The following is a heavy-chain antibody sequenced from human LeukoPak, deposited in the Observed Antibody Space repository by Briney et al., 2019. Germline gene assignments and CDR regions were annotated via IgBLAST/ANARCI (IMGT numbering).Heavy chain of an antibody. CDR2: IYYSGST. V-gene: IGHV4-59*01. CDR1: GGSISSYY. J-gene: IGHJ6*03. CDR3: ARETVPRLTVTPYYYYYMDV. Sequence: SETLSLTCTVSGGSISSYYWSWIRQPPGKGLEWIGYIYYSGSTNYNPSLKRRVTISVDTSKNQFSLKLSSVTAADTAVYYCARETVPRLTVTPYYYYYMDVWGKGTTVTVSS. D-gene: IGHD4-11*01.